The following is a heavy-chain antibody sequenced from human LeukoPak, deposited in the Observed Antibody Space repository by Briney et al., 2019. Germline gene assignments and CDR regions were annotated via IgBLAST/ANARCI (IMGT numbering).Heavy chain of an antibody. V-gene: IGHV4-31*03. CDR2: IYYSGST. D-gene: IGHD3-22*01. J-gene: IGHJ4*02. CDR1: GGSISSGGYY. Sequence: SETLSLTCTVSGGSISSGGYYWSWIRQHPGKGLEWIGYIYYSGSTYYNPSLKSRVTISVDTSKNQFSLKLSSVTAADTAVYYCARGKDYYDSSGYYNCWGQGTLVTVTS. CDR3: ARGKDYYDSSGYYNC.